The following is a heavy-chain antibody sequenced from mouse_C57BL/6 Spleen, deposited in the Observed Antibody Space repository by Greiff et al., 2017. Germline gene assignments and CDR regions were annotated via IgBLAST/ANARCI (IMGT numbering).Heavy chain of an antibody. CDR3: ARDRYDYDYAMDY. V-gene: IGHV5-4*01. CDR2: ISDGGSYT. CDR1: GFTFSSYA. D-gene: IGHD2-4*01. Sequence: DVKLVESGGGLVKPGGSLKLSCAASGFTFSSYAMSWVRQTPEKRLEWVATISDGGSYTYYPANVKGRFTISRDNAKNNLYLQMGHLKSEDTAMYYCARDRYDYDYAMDYWGQGTSVTVSS. J-gene: IGHJ4*01.